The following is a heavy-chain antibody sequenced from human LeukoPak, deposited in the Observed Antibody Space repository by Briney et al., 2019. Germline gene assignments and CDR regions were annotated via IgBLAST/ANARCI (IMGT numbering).Heavy chain of an antibody. CDR2: ISYDGSNK. CDR1: GFTFSSYG. J-gene: IGHJ4*02. D-gene: IGHD2-15*01. CDR3: AKGLWVATNPGYFDY. V-gene: IGHV3-30*18. Sequence: GRSLRLSCAASGFTFSSYGMHWVRQAPGKGLEWVAVISYDGSNKYYADSVKGRFTISRDNSKNTLYLQMNSLRAEDTAVYYCAKGLWVATNPGYFDYWGQGTLVTVSS.